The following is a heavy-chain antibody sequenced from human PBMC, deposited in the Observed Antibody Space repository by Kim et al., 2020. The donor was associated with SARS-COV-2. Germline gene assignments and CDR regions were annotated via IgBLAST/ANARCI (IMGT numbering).Heavy chain of an antibody. D-gene: IGHD3-3*01. CDR3: ARGGDFWSGYYMVHY. Sequence: DSVKGRFTISRDNAKNSLYLQMNSLRAEDTAVYYCARGGDFWSGYYMVHYWGQGTLVTVSS. V-gene: IGHV3-7*03. J-gene: IGHJ4*02.